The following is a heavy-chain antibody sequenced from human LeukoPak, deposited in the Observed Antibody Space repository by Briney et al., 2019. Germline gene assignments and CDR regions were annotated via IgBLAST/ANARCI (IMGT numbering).Heavy chain of an antibody. CDR1: GFAFSSYW. CDR3: ARVRGGLAAREDY. Sequence: GGSLRLSCAASGFAFSSYWMSWVRQAPGKGLEWVANIKQDGSEKYYVDSVKGRFTISRDNAKNSLYLQMNSLRAEDTAVYYCARVRGGLAAREDYWGQGTLVTVSS. J-gene: IGHJ4*02. D-gene: IGHD6-6*01. CDR2: IKQDGSEK. V-gene: IGHV3-7*01.